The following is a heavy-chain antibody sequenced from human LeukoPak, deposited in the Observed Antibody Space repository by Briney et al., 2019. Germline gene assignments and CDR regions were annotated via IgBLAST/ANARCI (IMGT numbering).Heavy chain of an antibody. J-gene: IGHJ6*02. D-gene: IGHD5-18*01. CDR1: GDTCASSG. V-gene: IGHV1-18*01. Sequence: CKGSGDTCASSGISLARLDVGHGVDCMGWISAYNGNTNYAQKLQGRVTMTTDTSTSTAYMELRSLRSDDTAVYYCARDLGYSYGLDVWGQGTTVTVSS. CDR2: ISAYNGNT. CDR3: ARDLGYSYGLDV.